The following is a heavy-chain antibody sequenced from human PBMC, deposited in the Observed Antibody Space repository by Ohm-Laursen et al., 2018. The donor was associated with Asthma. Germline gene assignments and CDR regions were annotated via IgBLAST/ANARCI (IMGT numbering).Heavy chain of an antibody. V-gene: IGHV4-30-2*01. CDR3: ARSKYYYDSSGLGTRYFDL. Sequence: TLSLTCTVSGDSISSGNNYWSWIRQLPGKGLEWIGYIYHSGSTYYNPSLKSRVTISVDRSKNQFSLKLSSVTAADTAVYYCARSKYYYDSSGLGTRYFDLWGRGTLVTVSS. D-gene: IGHD3-22*01. J-gene: IGHJ2*01. CDR1: GDSISSGNNY. CDR2: IYHSGST.